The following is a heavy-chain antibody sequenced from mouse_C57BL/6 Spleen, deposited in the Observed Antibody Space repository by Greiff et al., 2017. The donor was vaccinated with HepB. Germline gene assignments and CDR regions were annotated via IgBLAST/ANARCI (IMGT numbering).Heavy chain of an antibody. Sequence: QVQLQQPGAELVRPGSSVKLSCKASGYTFTSYWMDWVKQRPGQGLEWIGNIYPSDSETHYNQTFKDKATLTVDKSSSTAYMQLSSLTSEDSAVYYCARRGAPYYSNSWFAYWGQGTLVTVSA. CDR2: IYPSDSET. CDR1: GYTFTSYW. D-gene: IGHD2-5*01. CDR3: ARRGAPYYSNSWFAY. V-gene: IGHV1-61*01. J-gene: IGHJ3*01.